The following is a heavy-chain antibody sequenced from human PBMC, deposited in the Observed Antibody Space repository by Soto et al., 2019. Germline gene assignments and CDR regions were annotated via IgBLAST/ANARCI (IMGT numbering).Heavy chain of an antibody. D-gene: IGHD3-3*01. J-gene: IGHJ4*02. V-gene: IGHV4-34*01. CDR2: INHSGST. CDR3: ARRGQLFGVVPYYFDY. Sequence: SETLSLTCAVYGGSFSGYYWSWIRQPPGKGLEWIGEINHSGSTNYNPSLKSRVTISVDTSKNQFSLKLSSVTAADTAVYYCARRGQLFGVVPYYFDYWGQGTLVTVSS. CDR1: GGSFSGYY.